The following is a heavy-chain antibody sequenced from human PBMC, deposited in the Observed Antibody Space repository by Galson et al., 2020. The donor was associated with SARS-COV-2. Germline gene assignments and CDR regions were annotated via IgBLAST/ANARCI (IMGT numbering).Heavy chain of an antibody. CDR3: ARDEVWWIGGNYYMDV. CDR1: GFTFSSYG. V-gene: IGHV3-33*01. D-gene: IGHD2-21*01. Sequence: GESLKISCAAPGFTFSSYGMHWVRQAPGKGLEWVAVIWYDGSNKYYADSVKGRFTISRDNSKNTLYLQMNSLRAEDTAVYYCARDEVWWIGGNYYMDVWGKGTTVTVSS. CDR2: IWYDGSNK. J-gene: IGHJ6*03.